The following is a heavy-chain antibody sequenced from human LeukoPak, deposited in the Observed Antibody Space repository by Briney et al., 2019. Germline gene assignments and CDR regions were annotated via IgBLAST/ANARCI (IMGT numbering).Heavy chain of an antibody. Sequence: SETLSLTCTVSGGSIGSYYWNWIRQPPGKGLGWIGNIYDSGSPNYNPSLMSRVTISLDTSKNQFSLKLNSVTAADTAVYYCARDFFAKSATFVAFDIWGPGTMVTVSS. CDR3: ARDFFAKSATFVAFDI. J-gene: IGHJ3*02. CDR1: GGSIGSYY. D-gene: IGHD3-16*01. V-gene: IGHV4-59*01. CDR2: IYDSGSP.